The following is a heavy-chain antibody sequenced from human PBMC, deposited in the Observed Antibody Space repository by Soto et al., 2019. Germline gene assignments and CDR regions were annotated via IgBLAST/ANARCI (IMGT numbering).Heavy chain of an antibody. D-gene: IGHD6-19*01. CDR3: ARLSSGRTNYYYYYYYMDV. Sequence: SETLSLTCTVSGGSISSYYWSWIRQPPGKGLEWIGYIYSSGSTNYNPSLKSRVTISVDTSNNQFSLKLSSVTAADTAVYYCARLSSGRTNYYYYYYYMDVWGKGTTVTVSS. J-gene: IGHJ6*03. CDR2: IYSSGST. V-gene: IGHV4-59*08. CDR1: GGSISSYY.